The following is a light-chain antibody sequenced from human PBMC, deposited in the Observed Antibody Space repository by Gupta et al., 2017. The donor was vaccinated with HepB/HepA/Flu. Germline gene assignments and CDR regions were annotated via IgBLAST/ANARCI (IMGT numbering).Light chain of an antibody. Sequence: DIQMTQSPSTLSASVGDSVIITCRARQSISSWLAWYQQKPGKAPKLLIYKASSLESGVPSRFSGSGSGTEFTLTISSLQPDDFATYYCQQYNSYSPWTFGQGTQVEIK. V-gene: IGKV1-5*03. CDR3: QQYNSYSPWT. CDR1: QSISSW. J-gene: IGKJ1*01. CDR2: KAS.